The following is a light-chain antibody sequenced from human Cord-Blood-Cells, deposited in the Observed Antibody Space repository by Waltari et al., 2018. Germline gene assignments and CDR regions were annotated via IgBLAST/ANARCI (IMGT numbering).Light chain of an antibody. Sequence: IVLTQSRGTLSLSPGERAAISCRASQSVSSSYLAWYQQKPDQAPRLLIYGASSRATGIPDRYSGSGSGTDFTLTISRLEPEDCAVYYCQQYGSSPPLTFGGGTKVEIK. J-gene: IGKJ4*01. CDR1: QSVSSSY. V-gene: IGKV3-20*01. CDR2: GAS. CDR3: QQYGSSPPLT.